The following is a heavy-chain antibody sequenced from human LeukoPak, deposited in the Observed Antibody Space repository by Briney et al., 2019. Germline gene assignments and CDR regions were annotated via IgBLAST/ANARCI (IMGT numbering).Heavy chain of an antibody. V-gene: IGHV4-61*09. Sequence: SQTLSLTCTVSGGSIISCCYYCTWIRQPAGKGLEWIGHLYTSGTTSYNPSLQSRVTISADTSKHQFSLRLTSVTAADTAVYYCARAGTSIGWYGTIVSWGQGTLVTVSS. CDR2: LYTSGTT. J-gene: IGHJ5*02. D-gene: IGHD6-19*01. CDR3: ARAGTSIGWYGTIVS. CDR1: GGSIISCCYY.